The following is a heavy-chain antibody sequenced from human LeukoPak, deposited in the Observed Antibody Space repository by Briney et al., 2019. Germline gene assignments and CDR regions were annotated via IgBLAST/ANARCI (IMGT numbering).Heavy chain of an antibody. Sequence: ASVKVSCKASGHSFTGYYIQWVRQAPGQGLEWMGWINPKNGGTNYAQKFQGRVTVTSDTSISTVYMELTTLKSDDTAVFYCARDMIQGVMGYWGQGTLVTVSS. V-gene: IGHV1-2*02. CDR3: ARDMIQGVMGY. CDR2: INPKNGGT. CDR1: GHSFTGYY. D-gene: IGHD3-10*01. J-gene: IGHJ4*02.